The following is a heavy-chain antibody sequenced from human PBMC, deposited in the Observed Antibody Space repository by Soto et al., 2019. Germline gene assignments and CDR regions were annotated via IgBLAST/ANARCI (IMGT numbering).Heavy chain of an antibody. CDR1: GFTFNSCW. D-gene: IGHD7-27*01. CDR2: IKQDGSEE. J-gene: IGHJ4*02. V-gene: IGHV3-7*01. Sequence: GGSLRLSCAASGFTFNSCWMTWVRQAPGKGLEWVANIKQDGSEEYYVDSVKGRLTISRDNAKNSLYLQMNSLRAEDTAVYSCLREVPGADLYFDYWGQGTLVTVSS. CDR3: LREVPGADLYFDY.